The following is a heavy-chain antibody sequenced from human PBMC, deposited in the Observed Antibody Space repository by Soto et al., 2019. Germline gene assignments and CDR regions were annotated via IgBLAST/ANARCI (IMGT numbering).Heavy chain of an antibody. CDR1: GGXISSSNR. Sequence: PSLTCAFSGGXISSSNRLSWVRQPPGKGLEWIGEIYHTGSTMYNPSLKIRVAMSVDKSQSQFSLRLLSVTSAYTAIYYCAGAHLTAPDAFDVWGPGSMGTVSS. CDR3: AGAHLTAPDAFDV. D-gene: IGHD5-18*01. CDR2: IYHTGST. J-gene: IGHJ3*01. V-gene: IGHV4-4*02.